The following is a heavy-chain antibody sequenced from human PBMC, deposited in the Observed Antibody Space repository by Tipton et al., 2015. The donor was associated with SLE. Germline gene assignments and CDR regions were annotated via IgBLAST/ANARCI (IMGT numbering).Heavy chain of an antibody. D-gene: IGHD4-17*01. CDR1: GGSISTYY. CDR2: ISHSGTT. J-gene: IGHJ2*01. Sequence: TLSLTCTVSGGSISTYYWSWIRQPPGKGLEWIGYISHSGTTTYNPSLRSRVTISVDTSKNQFSLKLSSVTAADTAVYYCARGYTTVIHWYFDLWGRGTLVTVSS. CDR3: ARGYTTVIHWYFDL. V-gene: IGHV4-59*12.